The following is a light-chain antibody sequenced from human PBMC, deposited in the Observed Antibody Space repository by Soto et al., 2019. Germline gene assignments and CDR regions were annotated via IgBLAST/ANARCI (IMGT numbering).Light chain of an antibody. J-gene: IGKJ2*01. CDR3: QQANSFPYT. Sequence: DIQMTQSPSSLSASVGDRVTITCRAIQGISSWLARYQQKPGKAPTLLIYAASILKSGVPSRFSGSGSGIDFTLPISGLQRDDFSAYYCQQANSFPYTFGQWTKLEIK. V-gene: IGKV1-12*01. CDR2: AAS. CDR1: QGISSW.